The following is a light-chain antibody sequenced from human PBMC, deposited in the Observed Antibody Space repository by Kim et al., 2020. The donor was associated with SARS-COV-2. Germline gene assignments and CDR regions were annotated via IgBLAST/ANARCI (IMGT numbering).Light chain of an antibody. Sequence: SYELTQPPSVSVSPGQTASITCSGDKLGDKYACWYQQKPGQSPVLVIYQDRKRPSGIPERFSGSNSGNTATLTLSGTQAMDEADYYCQAWDINTYVVFGG. CDR2: QDR. CDR1: KLGDKY. V-gene: IGLV3-1*01. J-gene: IGLJ2*01. CDR3: QAWDINTYVV.